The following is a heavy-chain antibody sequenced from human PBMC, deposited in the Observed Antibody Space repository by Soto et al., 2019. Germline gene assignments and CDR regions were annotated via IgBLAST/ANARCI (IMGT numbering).Heavy chain of an antibody. J-gene: IGHJ4*02. D-gene: IGHD3-9*01. Sequence: QLGGSLRLSCAASGFIFSNYAMSWVRQAPGKGLQWVSAISGSGDSTYYADSVKGRFTISRDNSKNTMYLQINSLRAEDTAVYHCARDNYEILTGFDHWGQGTLVTVSS. CDR3: ARDNYEILTGFDH. CDR1: GFIFSNYA. CDR2: ISGSGDST. V-gene: IGHV3-23*01.